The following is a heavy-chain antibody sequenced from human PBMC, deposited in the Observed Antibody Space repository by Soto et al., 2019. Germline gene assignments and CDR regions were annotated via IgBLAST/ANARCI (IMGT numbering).Heavy chain of an antibody. CDR3: ARDDYGDYVLDY. V-gene: IGHV1-69*04. CDR2: IIPILGIA. J-gene: IGHJ4*02. CDR1: GGTFSSYT. D-gene: IGHD4-17*01. Sequence: ASVKVSCKASGGTFSSYTISWVRQAPGQGLEWMGRIIPILGIANYAQKFEGRVTITADNSTSTAYMELSSLRSEDTAVYYCARDDYGDYVLDYWGQGTLVTVSS.